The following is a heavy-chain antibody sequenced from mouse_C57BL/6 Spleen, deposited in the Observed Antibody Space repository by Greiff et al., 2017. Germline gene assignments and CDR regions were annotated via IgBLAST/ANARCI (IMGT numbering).Heavy chain of an antibody. CDR2: ISSGSSTI. V-gene: IGHV5-17*01. Sequence: VQLKESGGGLVKPGGSLKLSCAASGFTFSDYGMHWVRQAPEKGLEWVAYISSGSSTIYYADTVKGRFTISRDNAKNTLFLQMTSLRSEDTAMYYCARRRIYYGNYDYAMDYWGQGTSVTVSS. CDR3: ARRRIYYGNYDYAMDY. D-gene: IGHD2-1*01. J-gene: IGHJ4*01. CDR1: GFTFSDYG.